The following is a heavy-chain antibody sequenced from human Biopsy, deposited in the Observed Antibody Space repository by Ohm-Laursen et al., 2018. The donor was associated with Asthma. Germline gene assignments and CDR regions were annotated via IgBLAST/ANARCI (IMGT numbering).Heavy chain of an antibody. V-gene: IGHV7-4-1*02. CDR1: GYTVTRYA. Sequence: ASVKVSCKTSGYTVTRYAINWVRQAPGQGLEWMGWINTNTGNPTYAQGFTGRFVFSLDTSVNTAHLQINSLKAEDTAVYYCARDQSPRIVVVSADTDTVDNWFDPWGQGTLVTVSS. D-gene: IGHD2-2*01. CDR2: INTNTGNP. CDR3: ARDQSPRIVVVSADTDTVDNWFDP. J-gene: IGHJ5*02.